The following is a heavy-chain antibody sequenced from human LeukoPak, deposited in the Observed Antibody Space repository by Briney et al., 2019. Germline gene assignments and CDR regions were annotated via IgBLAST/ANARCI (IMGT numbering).Heavy chain of an antibody. D-gene: IGHD1-26*01. J-gene: IGHJ3*02. CDR1: GGSISSGDYY. CDR3: ARDGKLVGAIRSDAFDI. V-gene: IGHV4-30-4*08. CDR2: IYYSGST. Sequence: SQTLSLTCTVSGGSISSGDYYWRWIRQPPGTGLEWIGYIYYSGSTYYNPSLKSRVTISVNTSKNQFSLKLSSVTAADTAVYYCARDGKLVGAIRSDAFDIWGQGTMVTVSS.